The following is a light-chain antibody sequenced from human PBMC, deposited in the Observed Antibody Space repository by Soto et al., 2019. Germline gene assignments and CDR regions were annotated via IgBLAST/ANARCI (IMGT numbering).Light chain of an antibody. Sequence: QSVLTQPPSVSGAPGKRVTISCNGGSSYLGTVYVVHCYRQLPGKVPKLLICGDINRPSGVPDRFSGSKSGTSASLAITGLQAEYEADYYCQSYDTSLGVSYVFGTGPKVTV. V-gene: IGLV1-40*01. CDR1: SSYLGTVYV. CDR3: QSYDTSLGVSYV. CDR2: GDI. J-gene: IGLJ1*01.